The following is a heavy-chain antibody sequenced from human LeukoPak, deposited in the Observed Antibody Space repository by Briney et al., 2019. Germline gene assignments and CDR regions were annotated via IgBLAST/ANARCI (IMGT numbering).Heavy chain of an antibody. CDR3: ARGRFGEIYYMDV. CDR1: GYTFTGYY. Sequence: GASVKVSCKASGYTFTGYYMYWVRQAPGQGLEWMGWINPNSGGTNYAQKFQGRVTMTRDTSISTAYMELSRLRSDDTAVYYCARGRFGEIYYMDVWGKGTTVTISS. CDR2: INPNSGGT. D-gene: IGHD3-10*01. V-gene: IGHV1-2*02. J-gene: IGHJ6*03.